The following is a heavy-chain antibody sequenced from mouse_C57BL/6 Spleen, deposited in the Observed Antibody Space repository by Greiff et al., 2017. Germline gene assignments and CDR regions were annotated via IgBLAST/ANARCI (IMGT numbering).Heavy chain of an antibody. Sequence: QVQLQQPGAELVKPGASVTLSCKASGYTFTSYWMQWVKQRPGQGLEWIGEIDPSDSYTNYNQKFKGKATLTVDTSSGPAYMQLSSLTSEDSAVYYCASRCHSEVYAMDYWGQGTSVTVSS. V-gene: IGHV1-50*01. CDR2: IDPSDSYT. J-gene: IGHJ4*01. D-gene: IGHD2-12*01. CDR1: GYTFTSYW. CDR3: ASRCHSEVYAMDY.